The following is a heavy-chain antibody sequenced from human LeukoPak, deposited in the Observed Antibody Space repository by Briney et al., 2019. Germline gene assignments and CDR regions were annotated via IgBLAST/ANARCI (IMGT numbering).Heavy chain of an antibody. V-gene: IGHV1-8*01. CDR3: AVEHSYYYGSGSYLN. J-gene: IGHJ4*02. Sequence: VSVKVSCKASGYTFTSYDINWVRQATGQGLEWMGWMNPNSGNTGYAQKFQGRVTMTRNTSISTAYMELSSLRSEDTAVYYCAVEHSYYYGSGSYLNWGQGTLVTVSS. CDR2: MNPNSGNT. D-gene: IGHD3-10*01. CDR1: GYTFTSYD.